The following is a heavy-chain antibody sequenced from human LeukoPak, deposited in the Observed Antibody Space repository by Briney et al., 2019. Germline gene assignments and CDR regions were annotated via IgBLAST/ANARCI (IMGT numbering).Heavy chain of an antibody. CDR3: ARGQRRLQDY. V-gene: IGHV4-61*01. J-gene: IGHJ4*02. Sequence: SETLSLTCTVSGGSVSSDSYFWTWIRQPPGKGLEWIGYIYYSGSTNYDPSLKSRVTISLDTSKSQISLKLSSVTAADTAVYYCARGQRRLQDYWGQGTLVTVSS. CDR1: GGSVSSDSYF. CDR2: IYYSGST.